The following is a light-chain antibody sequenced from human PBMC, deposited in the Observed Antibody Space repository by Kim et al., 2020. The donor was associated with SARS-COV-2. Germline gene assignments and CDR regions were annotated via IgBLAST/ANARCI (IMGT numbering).Light chain of an antibody. CDR1: QSVSSSY. J-gene: IGKJ2*01. CDR2: GAS. V-gene: IGKV3-20*01. CDR3: QQYGSSPPYT. Sequence: SPRETATLSCRAIQSVSSSYLAWYQQKPGQAPRLLIYGASSRATGIPDRFSGSGSGTDFTLTISRLEPEDFAVYYCQQYGSSPPYTFGQGTKLEI.